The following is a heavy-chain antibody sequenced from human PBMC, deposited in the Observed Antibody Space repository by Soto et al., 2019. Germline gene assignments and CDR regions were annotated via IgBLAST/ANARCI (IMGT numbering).Heavy chain of an antibody. J-gene: IGHJ4*02. V-gene: IGHV1-46*01. CDR2: INPSGGST. CDR1: GYTFTIYF. Sequence: SFKAAGYTFTIYFMHWVRQAPGQGLEWMGIINPSGGSTSYAQKFQGRVTMTRDTSTSTVYMELSSLRSEVTAVHYCARTIAVAAPVEYWGQGTLVTVSS. CDR3: ARTIAVAAPVEY. D-gene: IGHD6-19*01.